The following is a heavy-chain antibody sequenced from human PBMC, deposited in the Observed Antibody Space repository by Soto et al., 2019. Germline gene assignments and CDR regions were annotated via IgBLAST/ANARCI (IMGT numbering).Heavy chain of an antibody. CDR3: ARARGSSWSIYGMDV. D-gene: IGHD6-13*01. Sequence: GASVKVSCKASGGTFSSYAISWVRQAPGQGLEWMGGIIPIFGTANYAQKFQGRVTITADESASTAYMELSSLRSEDTAVYYCARARGSSWSIYGMDVWGQGTTVTVSS. CDR2: IIPIFGTA. CDR1: GGTFSSYA. V-gene: IGHV1-69*13. J-gene: IGHJ6*02.